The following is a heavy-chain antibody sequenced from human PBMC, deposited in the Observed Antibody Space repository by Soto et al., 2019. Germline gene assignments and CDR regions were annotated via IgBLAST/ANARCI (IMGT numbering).Heavy chain of an antibody. J-gene: IGHJ2*01. CDR2: ISGGGNDR. D-gene: IGHD3-10*01. Sequence: PGGSLRLSCAASGFPFSSYAMSWVRQTPEKGLEWVAGISGGGNDRYYADSVQGRFTISRDNSKNTLYLQMNSLRAEDTAVYYCARAPDYGSGSSRRYWYLDLWGRGTLVTVSS. V-gene: IGHV3-23*01. CDR1: GFPFSSYA. CDR3: ARAPDYGSGSSRRYWYLDL.